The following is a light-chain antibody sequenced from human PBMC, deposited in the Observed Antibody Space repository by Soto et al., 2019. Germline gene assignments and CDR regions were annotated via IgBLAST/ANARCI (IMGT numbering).Light chain of an antibody. CDR3: QQYNNWPRT. CDR1: QSVSNN. V-gene: IGKV3-15*01. Sequence: EIVLTQSPGTLSLSPGERATLSCRASQSVSNNYLAWYQQKPGQAPRLLIYGASSRATGIPVRFSGSGSGTEFTLTISSLQPDDFAVYYCQQYNNWPRTFGQGTRLEIK. CDR2: GAS. J-gene: IGKJ5*01.